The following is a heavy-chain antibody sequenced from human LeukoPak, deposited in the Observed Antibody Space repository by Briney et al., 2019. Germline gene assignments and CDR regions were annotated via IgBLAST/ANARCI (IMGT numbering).Heavy chain of an antibody. D-gene: IGHD6-13*01. V-gene: IGHV3-23*01. Sequence: GGSLRLSCAASGFTFSSYAMSWVRQAPGKGLEWVSAISGSGGSTYYADSVKGRFTVSRDNSKNTLYLQMNSLRAEDTAVYYCARDSSSSRMIHWGQGTLVTVSS. CDR3: ARDSSSSRMIH. J-gene: IGHJ4*02. CDR1: GFTFSSYA. CDR2: ISGSGGST.